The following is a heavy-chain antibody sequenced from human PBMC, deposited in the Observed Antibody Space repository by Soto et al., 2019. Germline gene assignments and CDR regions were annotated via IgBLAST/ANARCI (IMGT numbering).Heavy chain of an antibody. CDR1: GFTFSTHS. J-gene: IGHJ4*02. CDR3: VGEVGFQLIY. D-gene: IGHD2-2*01. Sequence: EVQLVESGGGLVQPGGSLRLSCAASGFTFSTHSMNWVRQAPGKGLEWISYITSSSVTMYADSVKGRFTISRDNAKNSLYLQKNSLRAEDTAVYFCVGEVGFQLIYWGQGTLVTVSS. V-gene: IGHV3-48*01. CDR2: ITSSSVTM.